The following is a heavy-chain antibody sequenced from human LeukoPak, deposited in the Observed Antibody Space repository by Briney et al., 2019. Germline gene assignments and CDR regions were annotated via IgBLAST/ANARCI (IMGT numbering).Heavy chain of an antibody. CDR1: GGSISSYY. V-gene: IGHV4-59*01. CDR3: ARDEQWPPEHPSH. Sequence: SETLSLTCTVSGGSISSYYWSWLRQPPGKGLEGIGYIYYSGSTNYNPSLKSRVTISVDTSKNQFSLKLSAVTAADTAVYYCARDEQWPPEHPSHWGQGTLVTVSS. CDR2: IYYSGST. D-gene: IGHD6-19*01. J-gene: IGHJ4*02.